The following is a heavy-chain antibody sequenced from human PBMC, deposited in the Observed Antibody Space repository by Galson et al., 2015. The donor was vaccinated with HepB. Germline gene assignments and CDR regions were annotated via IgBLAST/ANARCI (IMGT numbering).Heavy chain of an antibody. Sequence: SVKVSCKASGYSFTTNGINWVRQAPGQGLEWLGWINPYNDNTNYAQKMRDRVTMTTDTSTSTAYMELRSLRSDDTAIYYCVRGGYSYGYLDYWGQGTLVAVSS. V-gene: IGHV1-18*04. D-gene: IGHD5-18*01. J-gene: IGHJ4*02. CDR3: VRGGYSYGYLDY. CDR2: INPYNDNT. CDR1: GYSFTTNG.